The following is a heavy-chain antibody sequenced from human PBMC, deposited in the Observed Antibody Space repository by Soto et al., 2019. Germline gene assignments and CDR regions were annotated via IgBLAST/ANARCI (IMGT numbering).Heavy chain of an antibody. J-gene: IGHJ4*02. Sequence: EVQLLESGGGLVQPGGSLRLSCAASGFTFSSYVMSWVRQAPGKGLEWVSAISGSGGSTYYADSVKGRFTISRDNSKNTLYLQMNSLRAEDTAVYYCAKASRGYSSSWYVGYWGQGTLVTVSS. CDR2: ISGSGGST. CDR3: AKASRGYSSSWYVGY. V-gene: IGHV3-23*01. D-gene: IGHD6-13*01. CDR1: GFTFSSYV.